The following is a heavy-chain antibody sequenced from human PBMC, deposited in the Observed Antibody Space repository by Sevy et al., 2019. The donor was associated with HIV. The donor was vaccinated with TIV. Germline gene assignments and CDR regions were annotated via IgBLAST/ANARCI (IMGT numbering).Heavy chain of an antibody. D-gene: IGHD2-2*01. J-gene: IGHJ4*02. CDR2: IRYDGSNK. CDR3: AKDEIVAVPAGMYY. V-gene: IGHV3-30*02. Sequence: GGSLRLSCAASGFTLSSYGMHWVRQAPGKGLEWVAFIRYDGSNKYYANSVKGRFTISRDNSKNTLYLQMNSLRAEDTAVYYCAKDEIVAVPAGMYYWGQGTLVTVSS. CDR1: GFTLSSYG.